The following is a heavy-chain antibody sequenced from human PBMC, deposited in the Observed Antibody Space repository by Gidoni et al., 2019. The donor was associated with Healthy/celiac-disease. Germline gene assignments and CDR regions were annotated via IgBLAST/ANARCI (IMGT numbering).Heavy chain of an antibody. D-gene: IGHD3-22*01. V-gene: IGHV1-69*02. J-gene: IGHJ5*02. CDR1: GGTCRSYT. CDR3: ASDLDYYDSSGYSAGNWFDP. CDR2: IIPILGIA. Sequence: QVQLVQSGAEVKKPGSAVKVSCKASGGTCRSYTISWVRQAPGQGLEWMGRIIPILGIANYAQKFQGRVTLTADKSTSTAYMELSSLRSEDTAVYYCASDLDYYDSSGYSAGNWFDPWGQGTLVTVSS.